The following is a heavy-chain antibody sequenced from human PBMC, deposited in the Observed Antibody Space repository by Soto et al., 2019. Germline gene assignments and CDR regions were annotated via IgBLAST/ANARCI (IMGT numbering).Heavy chain of an antibody. CDR3: ARRRGDYRFGMDV. V-gene: IGHV1-18*01. Sequence: GASVKVSCKASGGTFSSYAISWVRQAPGQGLEWMGWISAHNGNTNYAQKLQGRVTMTTDTSTSTAYMELRSLRSDDTAVYYCARRRGDYRFGMDVWGQGTTVTVS. CDR2: ISAHNGNT. J-gene: IGHJ6*02. CDR1: GGTFSSYA. D-gene: IGHD4-17*01.